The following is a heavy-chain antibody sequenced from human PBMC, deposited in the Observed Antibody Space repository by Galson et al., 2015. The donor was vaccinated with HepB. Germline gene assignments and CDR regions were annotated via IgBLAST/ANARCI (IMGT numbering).Heavy chain of an antibody. V-gene: IGHV1-18*01. D-gene: IGHD3-3*01. CDR3: ARVSDYDFWSGYYTEFDY. CDR1: GYTFTSYG. Sequence: SVKVSCKASGYTFTSYGISWVRQAPGQGLEWMGWINTYDGNPKYAQKLQGRVTMTTDTSTTTAYMELRSLRSDDTGVYYCARVSDYDFWSGYYTEFDYWGQGTVVTVSS. J-gene: IGHJ4*02. CDR2: INTYDGNP.